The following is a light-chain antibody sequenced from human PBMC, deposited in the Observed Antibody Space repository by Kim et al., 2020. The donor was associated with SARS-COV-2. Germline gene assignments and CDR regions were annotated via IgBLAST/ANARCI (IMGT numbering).Light chain of an antibody. Sequence: SYELTQPPSVSVAPGKTATITCGGNNVGSKSVHWYQQKPGQAPMLVISFDNDRPSGIPERFSGSNSSNTATLSITRVEVGDEADYYCQVWDTSSDHMVFG. CDR3: QVWDTSSDHMV. CDR2: FDN. V-gene: IGLV3-21*04. J-gene: IGLJ2*01. CDR1: NVGSKS.